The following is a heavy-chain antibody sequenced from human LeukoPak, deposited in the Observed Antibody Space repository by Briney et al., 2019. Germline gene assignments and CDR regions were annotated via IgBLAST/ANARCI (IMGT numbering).Heavy chain of an antibody. J-gene: IGHJ4*02. D-gene: IGHD3-3*01. CDR2: IYYSGST. V-gene: IGHV4-59*01. CDR1: GGSISSYY. Sequence: PSETLSLTCTVSGGSISSYYWSWIRQPPGKGLEWIGYIYYSGSTNYNPSLKSRVTISVDTSKNQFSLKLSSVTAADTAVYYCARGYYDFWSGYYNDYWGQGTLATVSS. CDR3: ARGYYDFWSGYYNDY.